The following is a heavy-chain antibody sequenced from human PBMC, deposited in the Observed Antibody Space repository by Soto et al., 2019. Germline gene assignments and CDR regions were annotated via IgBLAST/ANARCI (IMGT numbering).Heavy chain of an antibody. Sequence: ASVKVSCKASGYSFTSLDINWVRQTAGQGLEWMGWMEPSTGRTGYAQKFQGRVTMTRDASINTAYMELTTLTSDDTAFYYCARGVSAGVDYWGQGTLVTV. J-gene: IGHJ4*02. CDR1: GYSFTSLD. V-gene: IGHV1-8*01. D-gene: IGHD1-26*01. CDR2: MEPSTGRT. CDR3: ARGVSAGVDY.